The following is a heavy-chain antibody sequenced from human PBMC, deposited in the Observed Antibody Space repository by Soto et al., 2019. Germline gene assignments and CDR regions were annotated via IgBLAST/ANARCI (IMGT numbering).Heavy chain of an antibody. V-gene: IGHV3-30*18. CDR3: AKSRYYYDSSGYYYNRFDP. J-gene: IGHJ5*02. CDR2: ISYDGSNK. D-gene: IGHD3-22*01. CDR1: GFTFSSYG. Sequence: LRLSCAASGFTFSSYGMHWVRQAPGKGLEWVAVISYDGSNKYYADSVKGRFTISRDNSKNTLYLQMNSLRAEDTAVYYCAKSRYYYDSSGYYYNRFDPCGQGTPVTVSS.